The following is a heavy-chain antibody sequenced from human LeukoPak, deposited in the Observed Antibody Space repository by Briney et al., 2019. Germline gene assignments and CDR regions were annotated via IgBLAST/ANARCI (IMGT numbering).Heavy chain of an antibody. CDR3: AGVSDRTYYYYGMDV. CDR1: GFTFSNAW. J-gene: IGHJ6*02. Sequence: PGGSLRLSCAASGFTFSNAWMSWVRQAPGKGLEWVGRIRSKTDGGTTDYAAPVKGRFTISRDASRNTLYLQMNSLKTEDTAVYYCAGVSDRTYYYYGMDVWGQGTTVTVS. CDR2: IRSKTDGGTT. D-gene: IGHD5/OR15-5a*01. V-gene: IGHV3-15*01.